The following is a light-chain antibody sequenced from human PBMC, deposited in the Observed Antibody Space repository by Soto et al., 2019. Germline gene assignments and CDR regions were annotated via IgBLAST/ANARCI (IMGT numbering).Light chain of an antibody. CDR3: QQSYSTPLT. V-gene: IGKV1-39*01. CDR1: QSISSY. CDR2: AAS. J-gene: IGKJ4*01. Sequence: QSASVGERVTITCRASQSISSYLNWYQQKPGKAPKLLIYAASSLQSGVPSRFGGSGSGTDFTLTTSSLQPEDFATYYCQQSYSTPLTFGGGTKVDIK.